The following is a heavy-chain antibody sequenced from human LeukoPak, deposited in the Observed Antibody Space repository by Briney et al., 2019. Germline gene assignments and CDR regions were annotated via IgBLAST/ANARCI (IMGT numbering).Heavy chain of an antibody. D-gene: IGHD3-3*01. CDR1: GFTFSGSA. CDR3: TRLEDFWSGPSDY. V-gene: IGHV3-73*01. J-gene: IGHJ4*02. Sequence: PGGSLRLSCAASGFTFSGSAMHWVRQASGKGLEWVGRIRSKANSYATAYAASVKGRFTISRDDSKNTAYLQMNSPKTEDTAVYYCTRLEDFWSGPSDYWGQGTLVTVSS. CDR2: IRSKANSYAT.